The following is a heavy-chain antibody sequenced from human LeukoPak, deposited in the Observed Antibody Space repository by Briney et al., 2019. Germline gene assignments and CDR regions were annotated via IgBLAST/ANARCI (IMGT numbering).Heavy chain of an antibody. V-gene: IGHV3-23*01. J-gene: IGHJ4*02. CDR1: GFTFSSYA. Sequence: GGSLRLSCAASGFTFSSYAMSWVRQAPGKGLEWVSAISGSGGSTYYADSVKGRFTISRDNSKNTLYLQMNSLRAEDTAVYYCAKDHGDYESYYFDYWAREPWSPSPQ. CDR3: AKDHGDYESYYFDY. CDR2: ISGSGGST. D-gene: IGHD4-17*01.